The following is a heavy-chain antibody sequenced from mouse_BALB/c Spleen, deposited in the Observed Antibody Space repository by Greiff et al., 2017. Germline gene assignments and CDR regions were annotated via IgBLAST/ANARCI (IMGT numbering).Heavy chain of an antibody. CDR3: ARGEWLLRSWYFDV. CDR2: ISSGGST. D-gene: IGHD2-3*01. V-gene: IGHV5-6-5*01. J-gene: IGHJ1*01. Sequence: EVQVVESGGGLVKPGGSLKLSCAASGFTFSSYAMSWVRQTPEKRLEWVASISSGGSTYYPDSVKGRFTISRDNARNILYLQMSSLRSEDTAMYYCARGEWLLRSWYFDVWGAGTTVTVSS. CDR1: GFTFSSYA.